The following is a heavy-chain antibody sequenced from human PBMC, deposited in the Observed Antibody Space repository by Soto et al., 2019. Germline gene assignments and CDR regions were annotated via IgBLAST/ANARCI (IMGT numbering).Heavy chain of an antibody. CDR3: ARSPSF. CDR2: IYHSGST. CDR1: GGSISSGGYS. V-gene: IGHV4-30-2*01. Sequence: PSETLSLTCAVSGGSISSGGYSWSWIRQPPGKGLEWIGYIYHSGSTYYNPSLKSRVTISVDRSKNQFSLKLSSVTAADTAVYYCARSPSFWGQGSLVPVSS. J-gene: IGHJ1*01.